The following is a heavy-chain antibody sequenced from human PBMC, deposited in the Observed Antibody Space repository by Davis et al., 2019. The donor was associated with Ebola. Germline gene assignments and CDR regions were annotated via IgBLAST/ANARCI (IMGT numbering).Heavy chain of an antibody. J-gene: IGHJ6*02. CDR3: ARFSTGSGSYYNGGPSTYGMDV. D-gene: IGHD3-10*01. Sequence: GESLKISCKGSGYSFTRYWIGWVRQMPGKGLEWMGIIYPGDSDTRYSPSFQGQVTISADRSISTAYLQWSSLKASDTAMYYCARFSTGSGSYYNGGPSTYGMDVWGQGTTVTVSS. CDR2: IYPGDSDT. CDR1: GYSFTRYW. V-gene: IGHV5-51*01.